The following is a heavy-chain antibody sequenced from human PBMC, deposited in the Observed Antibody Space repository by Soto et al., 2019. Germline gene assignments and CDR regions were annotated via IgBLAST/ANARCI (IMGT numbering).Heavy chain of an antibody. D-gene: IGHD2-15*01. CDR2: IYCDDDK. V-gene: IGHV2-5*02. J-gene: IGHJ4*02. Sequence: QITLKESGPPLVRPAQTLTLTCAFSGFSLTTTRMGVAWIRQPPGKALEWLALIYCDDDKRYSPSLKNRLTVSKDTSTNRVLLTITNISPDDTGTYFCAHAGDFDLLSFDRWGPGTLVTVSS. CDR3: AHAGDFDLLSFDR. CDR1: GFSLTTTRMG.